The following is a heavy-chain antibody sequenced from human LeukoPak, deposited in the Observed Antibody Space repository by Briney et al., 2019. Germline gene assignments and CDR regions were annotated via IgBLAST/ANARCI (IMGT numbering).Heavy chain of an antibody. Sequence: GGSLRLSCAASGFTFSSHPMSWVRPAPGKGLEWVSAISGSGGSTYYADSVKGRFTISRDNSKNTLYLQMNSLRAEDTAVYYCAKVRSGSYYATYWGQGTLVTVAS. V-gene: IGHV3-23*01. CDR1: GFTFSSHP. J-gene: IGHJ4*02. D-gene: IGHD3-10*01. CDR2: ISGSGGST. CDR3: AKVRSGSYYATY.